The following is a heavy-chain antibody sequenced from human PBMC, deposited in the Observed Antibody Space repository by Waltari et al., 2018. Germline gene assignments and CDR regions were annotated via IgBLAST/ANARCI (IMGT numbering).Heavy chain of an antibody. Sequence: EVQLVESGGGLVQPGRSLRLSCAASGFSFSNYEMNWFRQTPGKGLECLSYINRGVSRMEYAESVKGRFTISRDNAENSLFLQMNSLRVEDSGVYYCARDRDYRDGDSYYVVLDSWGQGALVTVSS. J-gene: IGHJ4*02. CDR1: GFSFSNYE. V-gene: IGHV3-48*03. CDR2: INRGVSRM. D-gene: IGHD3-10*01. CDR3: ARDRDYRDGDSYYVVLDS.